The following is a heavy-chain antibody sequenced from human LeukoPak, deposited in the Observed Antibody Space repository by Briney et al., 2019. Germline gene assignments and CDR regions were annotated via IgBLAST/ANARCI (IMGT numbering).Heavy chain of an antibody. CDR2: IKSKTDGGTT. CDR1: GFTFSNAW. D-gene: IGHD3-9*01. Sequence: GGSLRLSCAASGFTFSNAWMSWVRRAPGKGLEWVGRIKSKTDGGTTDYAAPVKGRFTISRDDSKNTLYLQMNSLKTEDTAVYYCTPSYDILTGYQSLDYWGQGTLVTVSS. J-gene: IGHJ4*02. V-gene: IGHV3-15*01. CDR3: TPSYDILTGYQSLDY.